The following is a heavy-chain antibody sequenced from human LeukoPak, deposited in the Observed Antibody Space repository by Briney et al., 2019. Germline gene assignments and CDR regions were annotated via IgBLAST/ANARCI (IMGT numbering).Heavy chain of an antibody. D-gene: IGHD6-13*01. CDR2: MNPNSGNT. V-gene: IGHV1-8*01. CDR3: ARYSSSWYGVLYGMAV. CDR1: GYTFTSYD. J-gene: IGHJ6*02. Sequence: ASVKVSCKASGYTFTSYDINWGRQATGHGLEWMGGMNPNSGNTGYAQKFQGRVTMTRNTSISTAYMELSSLRSEDTAVYYCARYSSSWYGVLYGMAVWGQGTTVTVSS.